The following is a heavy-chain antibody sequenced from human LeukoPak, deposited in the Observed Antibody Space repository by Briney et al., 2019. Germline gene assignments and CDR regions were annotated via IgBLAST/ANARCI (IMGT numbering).Heavy chain of an antibody. J-gene: IGHJ4*02. Sequence: SETLSLTCTVSGGSISSGDYYWSWIRQPPGKGLEWIGYIYYSGSTYYNPSLKSRLTISVDTSKKQFSLQLSSVTAADTAVYYCARVGPTLLLDFWRQRTLVTVSS. V-gene: IGHV4-30-4*01. CDR3: ARVGPTLLLDF. D-gene: IGHD1-26*01. CDR1: GGSISSGDYY. CDR2: IYYSGST.